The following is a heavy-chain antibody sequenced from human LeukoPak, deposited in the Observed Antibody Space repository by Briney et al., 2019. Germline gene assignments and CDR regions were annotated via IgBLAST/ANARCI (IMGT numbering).Heavy chain of an antibody. D-gene: IGHD2-2*01. CDR1: GFTFSSCW. V-gene: IGHV3-74*01. CDR3: AGYCSSTSCSLNWFDP. J-gene: IGHJ5*02. CDR2: INSDGSST. Sequence: GGSLRLSCAASGFTFSSCWMHWVRQAPGKGLVWVSRINSDGSSTSYADSVKGRFTISRDNAKNSLYLQMNSLRAEDTAVYYCAGYCSSTSCSLNWFDPWGQGTLVTVSS.